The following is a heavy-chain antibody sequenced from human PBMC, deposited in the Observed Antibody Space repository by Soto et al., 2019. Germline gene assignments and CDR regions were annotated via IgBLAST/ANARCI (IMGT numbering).Heavy chain of an antibody. Sequence: SETLSLTCTVSGGSISSSSYYWGWIRQPPGKGLEWIGSIYYSGSTYYNPSLKSRVTISVDTSKNQFSLKLSSVTAADTAVYYCARPSVHAVQLPQNGNYYYYGMDVWGQGTTVTVSS. CDR2: IYYSGST. J-gene: IGHJ6*02. D-gene: IGHD5-18*01. CDR3: ARPSVHAVQLPQNGNYYYYGMDV. V-gene: IGHV4-39*01. CDR1: GGSISSSSYY.